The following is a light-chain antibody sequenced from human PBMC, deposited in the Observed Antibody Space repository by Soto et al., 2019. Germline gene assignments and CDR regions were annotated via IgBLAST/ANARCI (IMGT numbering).Light chain of an antibody. Sequence: EIVLTQSPATLSLSPGDRATLSCRAGQSVTSALAWFQQKPGQAPRLLIYDVSRRATGIPARFSGSGSGTDFTLTINSLESEDFAVYYCQQRTTWPTFGGGTKVEIK. CDR1: QSVTSA. V-gene: IGKV3-11*01. CDR2: DVS. CDR3: QQRTTWPT. J-gene: IGKJ4*01.